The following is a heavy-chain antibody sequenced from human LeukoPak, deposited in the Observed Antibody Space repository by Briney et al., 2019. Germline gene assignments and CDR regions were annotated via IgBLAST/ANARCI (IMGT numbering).Heavy chain of an antibody. J-gene: IGHJ4*02. CDR3: AKDGVIDELWP. V-gene: IGHV3-74*01. D-gene: IGHD5-18*01. Sequence: PGGSLRLSCAASGFTFNKYWMQWVRQAPGKGLEWVSRIKSDGTGTNYADSVKGRFTISRDNSKNTLYLQMNSLRAEDTAVYYCAKDGVIDELWPWGQGTLVTVSS. CDR1: GFTFNKYW. CDR2: IKSDGTGT.